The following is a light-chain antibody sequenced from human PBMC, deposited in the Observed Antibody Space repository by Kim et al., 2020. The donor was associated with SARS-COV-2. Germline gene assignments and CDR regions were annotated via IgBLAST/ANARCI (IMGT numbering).Light chain of an antibody. CDR2: DVS. CDR1: SSHIGSFNY. Sequence: QSALTQPASVSESPGQSITISCNGTSSHIGSFNYVSWCQQHTNTVPKLIIYDVSQRPSGVSDRFSGSRSGNTASLTISGLQTEDEAIYFCASYSTSTTLIFGGGTQLTVL. CDR3: ASYSTSTTLI. V-gene: IGLV2-14*03. J-gene: IGLJ2*01.